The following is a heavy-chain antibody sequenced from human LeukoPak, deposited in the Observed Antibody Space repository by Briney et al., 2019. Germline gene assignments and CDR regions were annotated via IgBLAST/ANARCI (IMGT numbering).Heavy chain of an antibody. V-gene: IGHV3-21*01. CDR1: GFTFSSYS. CDR2: ISSSSSYI. J-gene: IGHJ2*01. CDR3: AKVLQGYWYFDL. Sequence: PGGSLRLSCAASGFTFSSYSMNWVRQAPGKGLEWVSSISSSSSYIYYADSVKGRFTISRDNAKNSLYLQMNSLRAEDTAVYYCAKVLQGYWYFDLWGRGTLVTVSS.